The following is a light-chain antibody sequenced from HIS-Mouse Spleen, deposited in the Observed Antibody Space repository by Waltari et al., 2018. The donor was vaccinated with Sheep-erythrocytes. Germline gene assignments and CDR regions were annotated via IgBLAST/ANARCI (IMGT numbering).Light chain of an antibody. Sequence: QSALTQPRSVSGSPGQSVNISCPGTSSDVGGYNYVSWYQQHPGKTPKLMISDVSKRSSGVPDRFAGSKSGNADSLTISGLQAEDEADYYCCSYAGSYNHVFATGTKVTVL. CDR1: SSDVGGYNY. J-gene: IGLJ1*01. V-gene: IGLV2-11*01. CDR2: DVS. CDR3: CSYAGSYNHV.